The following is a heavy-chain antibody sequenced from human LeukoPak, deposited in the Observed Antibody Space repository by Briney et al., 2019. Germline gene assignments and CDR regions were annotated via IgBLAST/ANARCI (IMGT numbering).Heavy chain of an antibody. D-gene: IGHD3-10*01. J-gene: IGHJ6*02. CDR3: AREHGFLYYYYGMDV. Sequence: SQTLSLTCTVSGGSISSGDYYWSWIRQPPGKGLEWIGYIYYSGSTYYNPSLKSRVTISVDTSMNQFSLKLSSVTAADTAVYYCAREHGFLYYYYGMDVWGQGTTVTVSS. CDR2: IYYSGST. CDR1: GGSISSGDYY. V-gene: IGHV4-30-4*01.